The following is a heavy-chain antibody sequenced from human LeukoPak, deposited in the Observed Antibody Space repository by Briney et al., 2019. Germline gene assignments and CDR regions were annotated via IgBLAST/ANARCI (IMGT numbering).Heavy chain of an antibody. CDR2: ISAYNGNT. J-gene: IGHJ5*02. Sequence: ASVKVSCKASGYTFTSYGISWVRQAPGQGLEWMGWISAYNGNTNYAQKLQGRVTMTTDTSTSTAYMELRSLRSDDTAVYYCARLKRSGGTLGAFDPWGQGTLVTVSS. CDR1: GYTFTSYG. D-gene: IGHD2-15*01. V-gene: IGHV1-18*01. CDR3: ARLKRSGGTLGAFDP.